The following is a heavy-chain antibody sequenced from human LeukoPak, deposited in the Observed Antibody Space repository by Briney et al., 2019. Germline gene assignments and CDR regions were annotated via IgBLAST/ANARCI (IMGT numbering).Heavy chain of an antibody. D-gene: IGHD2-21*02. V-gene: IGHV1-69*13. CDR3: ARDRDLTSY. CDR1: GGTLTSYA. CDR2: IIPIFGTA. J-gene: IGHJ4*02. Sequence: ASVKVSCKGSGGTLTSYAISWVRQAPRQGLEWMGGIIPIFGTANYAQKFQGRVTITADESTSTAYMELSSLRSEDTAVYYCARDRDLTSYWGQGTLVTVSS.